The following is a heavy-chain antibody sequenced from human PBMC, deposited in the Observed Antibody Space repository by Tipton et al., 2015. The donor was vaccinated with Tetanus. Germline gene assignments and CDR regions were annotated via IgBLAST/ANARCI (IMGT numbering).Heavy chain of an antibody. D-gene: IGHD3-3*02. CDR3: ARDRISNSRDAFEI. CDR1: GGSISSSNW. CDR2: ISHSGAT. J-gene: IGHJ3*02. Sequence: TLSLTCAVSGGSISSSNWWSWVRQPPGKGLEWIGEISHSGATNYNPSPKSRDSMSVDKSTNRFSLKLSSVTAADTAVYYCARDRISNSRDAFEIGGQGTMVTASS. V-gene: IGHV4-4*02.